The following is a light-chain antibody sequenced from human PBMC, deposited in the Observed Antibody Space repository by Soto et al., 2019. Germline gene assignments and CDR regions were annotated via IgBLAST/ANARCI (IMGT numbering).Light chain of an antibody. CDR1: QSVSSY. CDR3: QQRSNWPPST. CDR2: DAS. Sequence: EIVLTQSPATLSLSPCERATLSSSASQSVSSYLAWYQQKPGQAPRLLIYDASNRATGIPARFSGSGSGTDFTLTISSLEPEDFAVYYCQQRSNWPPSTFGQGTRLEIK. J-gene: IGKJ5*01. V-gene: IGKV3-11*01.